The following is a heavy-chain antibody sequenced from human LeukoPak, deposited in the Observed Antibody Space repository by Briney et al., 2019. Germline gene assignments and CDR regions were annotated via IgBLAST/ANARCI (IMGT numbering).Heavy chain of an antibody. CDR3: AREEGSGYYGSGSYYTQKPLGY. CDR2: ISDYNGNT. CDR1: GYTFTSYG. D-gene: IGHD3-10*01. Sequence: ASVKVSCKASGYTFTSYGISWVRQAPGQGLEWMGWISDYNGNTNYAQKLQGRVTMTTDTSTSTAYMELRSLRSDDTAVYYCAREEGSGYYGSGSYYTQKPLGYWGQGTLVTVSS. J-gene: IGHJ4*02. V-gene: IGHV1-18*01.